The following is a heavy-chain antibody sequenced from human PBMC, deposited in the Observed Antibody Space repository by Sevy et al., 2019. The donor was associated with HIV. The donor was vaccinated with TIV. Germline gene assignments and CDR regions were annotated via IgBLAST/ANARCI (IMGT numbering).Heavy chain of an antibody. V-gene: IGHV1-69*13. CDR2: IIPFFGTA. Sequence: ASVKVSCKASGGTFSNYAISWVRQAPGQGLEWMGGIIPFFGTANYAQKFQDRVTITADESTSTAYMELGSLRFEDTAVYYCARGGLSSSWYYGVDYWGQGTLVTVSS. CDR1: GGTFSNYA. D-gene: IGHD6-13*01. J-gene: IGHJ4*02. CDR3: ARGGLSSSWYYGVDY.